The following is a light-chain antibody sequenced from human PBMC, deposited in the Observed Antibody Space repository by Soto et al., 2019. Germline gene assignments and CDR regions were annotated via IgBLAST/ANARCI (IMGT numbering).Light chain of an antibody. CDR1: NSDVGSYNL. J-gene: IGLJ1*01. V-gene: IGLV2-23*02. Sequence: QSALTQPASVSGSPRQSITISCTGTNSDVGSYNLVSWFQQHPGKAPKLVIYEVTKRPSGVSDRFSGSKSGNTASLTISGLQAEDEADYYCFSYAGDSVYVFGTGTHLTVL. CDR2: EVT. CDR3: FSYAGDSVYV.